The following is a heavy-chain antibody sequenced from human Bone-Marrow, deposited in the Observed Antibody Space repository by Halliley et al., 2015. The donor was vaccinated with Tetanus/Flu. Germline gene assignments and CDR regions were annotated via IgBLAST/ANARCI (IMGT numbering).Heavy chain of an antibody. J-gene: IGHJ4*02. D-gene: IGHD3-9*01. CDR3: ARENGDIYFEE. CDR2: IDIGSYT. CDR1: GFTFSRHA. V-gene: IGHV3-21*01. Sequence: SLILSCTASGFTFSRHAMNLIRQAPGKGLEWVSSIDIGSYTYHADSVKGRFSISRDNAENSLYLQMNSLRAKDTALYYCARENGDIYFEEWGRGTLVTVSS.